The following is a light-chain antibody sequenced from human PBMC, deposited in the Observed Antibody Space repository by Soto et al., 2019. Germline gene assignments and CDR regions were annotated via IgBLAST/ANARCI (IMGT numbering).Light chain of an antibody. CDR3: QQRSNWPIT. V-gene: IGKV3-11*01. J-gene: IGKJ5*01. CDR2: DAS. CDR1: QTVIRNY. Sequence: EIVLTQSPDTLSLSPGDRVGLSCRASQTVIRNYLAWHQQKPCQAPRLLIYDASNRATGIPARFSGSGSGTDFTLTISSLEPEDFAVYYCQQRSNWPITFGQGTRLEIK.